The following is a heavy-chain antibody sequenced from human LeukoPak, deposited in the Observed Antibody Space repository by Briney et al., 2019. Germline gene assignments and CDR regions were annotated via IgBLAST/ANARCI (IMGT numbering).Heavy chain of an antibody. D-gene: IGHD3-10*01. V-gene: IGHV4-34*01. Sequence: PSETLSLTCAVYGGSFSGYYWSWIRQPPGKGLEWIGEINHSGSTNYNPSLKSRVTISVDKSKNQFSLKLSSVTAADTAVYYCAVRGGTMVRSWGQGTLVTVSS. CDR2: INHSGST. J-gene: IGHJ4*02. CDR3: AVRGGTMVRS. CDR1: GGSFSGYY.